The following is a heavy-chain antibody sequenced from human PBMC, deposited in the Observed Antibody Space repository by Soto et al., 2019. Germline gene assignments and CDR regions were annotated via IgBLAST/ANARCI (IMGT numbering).Heavy chain of an antibody. V-gene: IGHV3-23*01. Sequence: GGSLRLSCAASGFTFSSYAMSWVRQAPGKGLEWVSAISGSGGSTYYADSVKGRFTISRDNSKNTLYLQMNSLRAEDTAVYYCAKDPLARFLESRYYYYYMDVWGKGTTVTVSS. J-gene: IGHJ6*03. D-gene: IGHD3-3*01. CDR2: ISGSGGST. CDR1: GFTFSSYA. CDR3: AKDPLARFLESRYYYYYMDV.